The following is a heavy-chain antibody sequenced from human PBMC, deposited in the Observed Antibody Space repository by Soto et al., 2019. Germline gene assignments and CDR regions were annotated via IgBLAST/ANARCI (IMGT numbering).Heavy chain of an antibody. Sequence: SGGGLVKPGGSLRLSCAASGFAFSKAWMNWVRQAPGKGLEWVGHIKSNTDGGTTDYASPVKGRFTISRDDSKNTLYLQMNSLKTGDTAMYYCATMGSYWGQGSLVTVSS. CDR1: GFAFSKAW. V-gene: IGHV3-15*07. J-gene: IGHJ4*02. CDR3: ATMGSY. CDR2: IKSNTDGGTT. D-gene: IGHD3-10*01.